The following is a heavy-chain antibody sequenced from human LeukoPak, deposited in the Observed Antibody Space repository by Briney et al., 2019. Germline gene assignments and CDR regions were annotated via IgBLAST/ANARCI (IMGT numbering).Heavy chain of an antibody. CDR3: AKERNYYDTLTRE. Sequence: GRSLRLSCAASGFTFSSYGMHWVRQAPGKGLEWVAVISYDGSNKYYADSVKGRFTISRDNSKNTLYLQMNSLRAEDTAVYYCAKERNYYDTLTREWGQGTLVTVSS. J-gene: IGHJ4*02. V-gene: IGHV3-30*18. D-gene: IGHD3-22*01. CDR1: GFTFSSYG. CDR2: ISYDGSNK.